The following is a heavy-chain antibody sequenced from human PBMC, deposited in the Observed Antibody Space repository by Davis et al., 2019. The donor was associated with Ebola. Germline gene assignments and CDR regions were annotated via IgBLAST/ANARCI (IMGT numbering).Heavy chain of an antibody. CDR1: GFTFTSYT. Sequence: GESLKISCAASGFTFTSYTMNWVRQAPGKGLEWVSSISSSSSYIYYADSVKGRFTISRDNVKNSLYLQMNSLRAEDTAVYYCARGRHMVRGTGGYYYGMDVWGQGTTVTVSS. CDR2: ISSSSSYI. CDR3: ARGRHMVRGTGGYYYGMDV. J-gene: IGHJ6*02. D-gene: IGHD3-10*01. V-gene: IGHV3-21*01.